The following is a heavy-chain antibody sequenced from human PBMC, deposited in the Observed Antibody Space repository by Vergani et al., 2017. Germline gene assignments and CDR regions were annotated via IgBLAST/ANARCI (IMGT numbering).Heavy chain of an antibody. CDR2: IQFDGSNQ. CDR3: AKHFRGWGIYY. J-gene: IGHJ4*02. D-gene: IGHD3-16*01. V-gene: IGHV3-30*02. Sequence: QVQLVESGGGVVQRGGSLRLSCATSGFTLSNYDMQWIRQGPGKGLEFVAFIQFDGSNQYYADSVKGRFTLSRDFAKNTLYLQMISLRTDDTATYYCAKHFRGWGIYYGGQGTQVIVSS. CDR1: GFTLSNYD.